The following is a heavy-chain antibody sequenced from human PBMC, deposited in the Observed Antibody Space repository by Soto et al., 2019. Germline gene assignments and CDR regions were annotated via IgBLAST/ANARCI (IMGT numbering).Heavy chain of an antibody. CDR3: ARASDTSGHHY. D-gene: IGHD2-15*01. J-gene: IGHJ4*02. Sequence: QVQLVQSESEVKKPGSSVKVSCKVSGGTFKNYAISWVRQAPGQGLQWVDGILPVFNELHYAPKLQGRVTITADEVTSTAHLELGSLTSEDTAVYVCARASDTSGHHYWGQGTLVTVSS. V-gene: IGHV1-69*01. CDR1: GGTFKNYA. CDR2: ILPVFNEL.